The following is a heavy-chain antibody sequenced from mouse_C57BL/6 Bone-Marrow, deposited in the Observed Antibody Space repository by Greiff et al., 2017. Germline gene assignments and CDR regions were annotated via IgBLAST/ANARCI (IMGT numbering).Heavy chain of an antibody. CDR2: IDPEDGET. CDR3: ARSFMGFAY. Sequence: DVQLQESGAELVKPGASVKLSCTASGFNIKGYCMHWVKQRTGQGLEWIGRIDPEDGETKYAPKFQGKAPITADTSSNTAYLQRSSLTSEDIAVYYGARSFMGFAYWGKGTLVTVSA. V-gene: IGHV14-2*01. CDR1: GFNIKGYC. J-gene: IGHJ3*01. D-gene: IGHD1-1*01.